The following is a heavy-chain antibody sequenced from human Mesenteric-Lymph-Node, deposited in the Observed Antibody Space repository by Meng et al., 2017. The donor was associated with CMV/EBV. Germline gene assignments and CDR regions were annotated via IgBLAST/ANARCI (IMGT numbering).Heavy chain of an antibody. CDR1: FTRYA. CDR2: IATNNGNP. Sequence: FTRYALSWVRQAPGQRLEWMGWIATNNGNPTYAQGFTGRFVFSLDTSVSTTYLQISSLNTEDTAVYFCARVTGTEWFGESHDAFDIWGQGTMVTVS. CDR3: ARVTGTEWFGESHDAFDI. J-gene: IGHJ3*02. V-gene: IGHV7-4-1*02. D-gene: IGHD3-10*01.